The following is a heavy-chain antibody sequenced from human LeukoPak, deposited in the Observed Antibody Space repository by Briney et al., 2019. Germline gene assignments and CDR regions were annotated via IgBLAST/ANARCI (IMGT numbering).Heavy chain of an antibody. J-gene: IGHJ3*02. CDR3: PHHGGDTIRIAAFDI. CDR2: ISGDAADI. Sequence: ETLSLTCNVSGDSISSYYWNWIRQPPGEGREWVSAISGDAADIFYADSAKGRFTIYRDNSKNKLYLQLNSLRAEDTAIYYCPHHGGDTIRIAAFDIWGQGTMATVSS. V-gene: IGHV3-23*01. D-gene: IGHD3-16*01. CDR1: GDSISSYY.